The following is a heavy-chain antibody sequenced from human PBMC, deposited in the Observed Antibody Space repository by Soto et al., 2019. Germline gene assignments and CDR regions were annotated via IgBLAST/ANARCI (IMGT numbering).Heavy chain of an antibody. Sequence: SETLSLTCPVSGGSFKSGSYSWSWIRQPPGKGLEWIGYVYHSGSTNYNPSLKSRVTVSVDTSKNQFSLKLSSVTAADTAVYYCARYDEGHYYGMDVWGQGTTVTVSS. CDR3: ARYDEGHYYGMDV. V-gene: IGHV4-61*01. D-gene: IGHD3-3*01. CDR2: VYHSGST. CDR1: GGSFKSGSYS. J-gene: IGHJ6*02.